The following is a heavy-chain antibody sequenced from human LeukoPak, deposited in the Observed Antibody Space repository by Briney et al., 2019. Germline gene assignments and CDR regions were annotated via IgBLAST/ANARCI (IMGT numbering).Heavy chain of an antibody. D-gene: IGHD2-2*01. CDR3: ARVLHCSTASCPPGGAFDF. V-gene: IGHV4-39*01. CDR2: IYYSGST. J-gene: IGHJ3*01. CDR1: GGSISSSSYY. Sequence: HPSETLSLTCTVSGGSISSSSYYWGWIRQPPGKGLEWIGSIYYSGSTYYNPSLKSRVTLSVDTSKNQFSLKLSSVTAADTAVYYCARVLHCSTASCPPGGAFDFWGQGTMVTVSS.